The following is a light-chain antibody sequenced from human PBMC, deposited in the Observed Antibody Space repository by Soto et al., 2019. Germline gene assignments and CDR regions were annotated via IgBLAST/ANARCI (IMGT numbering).Light chain of an antibody. Sequence: QSVLTQPPSASGTPGQIVAISCSGSSSNIGSNTVTWYQQLPGTAPKLLIYSTSQRSSGVPGRFSGSKSGASASLSISGLQAEDEADYYCSSYTNTNTLWVFGGGTQLTVL. CDR1: SSNIGSNT. CDR3: SSYTNTNTLWV. V-gene: IGLV1-44*01. CDR2: STS. J-gene: IGLJ3*02.